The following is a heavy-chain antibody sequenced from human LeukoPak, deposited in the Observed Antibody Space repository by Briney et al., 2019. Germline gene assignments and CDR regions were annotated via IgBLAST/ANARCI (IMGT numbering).Heavy chain of an antibody. J-gene: IGHJ3*02. CDR2: INPGGGST. CDR3: ARQRGGQYEDGFDM. Sequence: PRASVTVSCKASGYTFTSNYMHWVRQAPGQGLEWMGIINPGGGSTNYAQKFQGRVIMTRDTSTRTIYMEMSSLRSEDTAVYYCARQRGGQYEDGFDMWGQGTMVTVSS. D-gene: IGHD2-8*01. CDR1: GYTFTSNY. V-gene: IGHV1-46*01.